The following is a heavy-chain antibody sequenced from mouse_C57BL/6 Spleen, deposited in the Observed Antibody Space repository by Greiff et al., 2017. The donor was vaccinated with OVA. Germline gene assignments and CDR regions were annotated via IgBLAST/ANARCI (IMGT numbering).Heavy chain of an antibody. CDR2: INYDGSST. D-gene: IGHD2-1*01. CDR1: GFTFSDYY. V-gene: IGHV5-16*01. Sequence: EVMLVESEGGLVQPGSSMKLSCTASGFTFSDYYMAWVRQVPEKGLEWVANINYDGSSTYYLDSLKSRFIISRDNAKNILYLQMSSLKSEDTATYYCAREEGTFYYGNYGGYAMDYWGQGTSVTVSS. CDR3: AREEGTFYYGNYGGYAMDY. J-gene: IGHJ4*01.